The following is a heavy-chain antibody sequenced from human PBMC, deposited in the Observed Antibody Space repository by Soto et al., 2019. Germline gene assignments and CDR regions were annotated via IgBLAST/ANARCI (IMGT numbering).Heavy chain of an antibody. CDR2: IYTSGST. J-gene: IGHJ4*02. CDR1: GGSISSYY. D-gene: IGHD3-22*01. Sequence: SETLSLTCTVSGGSISSYYWSWIRQPAGKGLEWIGRIYTSGSTNYNPSLKSRVTMSVDTSKNQFSLKLSSVTAADTAVYYCARGDYYDSSGYPFDYWGQGTLVTVSS. CDR3: ARGDYYDSSGYPFDY. V-gene: IGHV4-4*07.